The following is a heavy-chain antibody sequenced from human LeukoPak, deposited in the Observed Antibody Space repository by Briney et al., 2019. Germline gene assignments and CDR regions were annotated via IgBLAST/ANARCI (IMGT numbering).Heavy chain of an antibody. CDR2: ISSSSSYI. D-gene: IGHD3-3*01. J-gene: IGHJ4*02. CDR3: ARGALSYSDFGSGSLDY. Sequence: GGSLRLSCAASGFTFSSYSMNWVRQAPGKGLEWVSSISSSSSYIYYADSVKGRFTISRDNAKNSLYLQMNSLRAEDTAVYYCARGALSYSDFGSGSLDYGGQGTLVTVSS. V-gene: IGHV3-21*01. CDR1: GFTFSSYS.